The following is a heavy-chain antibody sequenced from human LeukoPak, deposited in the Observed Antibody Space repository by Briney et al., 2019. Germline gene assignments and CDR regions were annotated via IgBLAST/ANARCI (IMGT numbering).Heavy chain of an antibody. J-gene: IGHJ4*02. CDR1: GYTFTSYY. CDR3: ARDYYDSSGYYYFDY. V-gene: IGHV1-46*01. CDR2: INPSGGST. Sequence: VASVTVSCKASGYTFTSYYMHWVRQAPGQGLEWMGIINPSGGSTSYAQKFQGRVTMTRDTSTSTVYMELSSLRSEDTAVYYCARDYYDSSGYYYFDYWGQGTLVTVSS. D-gene: IGHD3-22*01.